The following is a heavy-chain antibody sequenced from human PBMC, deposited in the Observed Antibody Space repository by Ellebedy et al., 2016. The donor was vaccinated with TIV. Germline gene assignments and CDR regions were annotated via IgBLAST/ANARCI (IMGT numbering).Heavy chain of an antibody. V-gene: IGHV1-24*01. J-gene: IGHJ4*02. CDR2: FDAEEGGT. D-gene: IGHD3-16*01. CDR1: GYTLLELS. Sequence: AASVKVSCKVSGYTLLELSIHWVRQAPGKGLEWMGGFDAEEGGTIHAQKFQGRVNVTEDTSTGTAYMELRSLRSEDTAVYFCTTDRPYYYDKVGQTSEYWGRGTLITVSS. CDR3: TTDRPYYYDKVGQTSEY.